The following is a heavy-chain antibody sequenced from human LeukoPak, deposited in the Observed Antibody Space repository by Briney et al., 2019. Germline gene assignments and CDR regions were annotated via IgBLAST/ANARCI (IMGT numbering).Heavy chain of an antibody. CDR2: ISSSSSTI. Sequence: GGSLRLSCAASGFTFSSYSMNWVRQAPGKGREWVSYISSSSSTIYYADSVKGRFTISRDNAKNSLYLQMNSLRAEDTAVYYCARVRAWAFDIWGQGTMVTVSS. CDR1: GFTFSSYS. CDR3: ARVRAWAFDI. J-gene: IGHJ3*02. V-gene: IGHV3-48*01.